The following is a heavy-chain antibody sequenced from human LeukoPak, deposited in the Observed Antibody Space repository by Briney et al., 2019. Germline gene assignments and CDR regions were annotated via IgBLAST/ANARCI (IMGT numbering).Heavy chain of an antibody. CDR1: GGSFSVYY. CDR2: INHSGST. Sequence: SETLSLTCAVYGGSFSVYYWSCIRQPPGKGLEWIGEINHSGSTNYNPSLKSRVTISVDTSKNQFSLKLSSVTAADTAVYYCARDGARVYCSSTSCYRQRDYYYYYGMDVWGQGTTVTVSS. CDR3: ARDGARVYCSSTSCYRQRDYYYYYGMDV. V-gene: IGHV4-34*01. D-gene: IGHD2-2*01. J-gene: IGHJ6*02.